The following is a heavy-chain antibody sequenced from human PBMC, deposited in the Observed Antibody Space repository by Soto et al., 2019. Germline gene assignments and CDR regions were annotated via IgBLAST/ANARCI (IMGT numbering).Heavy chain of an antibody. CDR2: IIPIFGTA. J-gene: IGHJ4*02. V-gene: IGHV1-69*13. Sequence: SVKVSYKSSGGTFSSYAIGWVRQAPVQGLEWMGGIIPIFGTANYAQKFQGRVTITADESTSTAYMELSSLRSEDTAVYYCARFKNFWSGYPSYFDYWGQGTLVTVYS. CDR3: ARFKNFWSGYPSYFDY. D-gene: IGHD3-3*01. CDR1: GGTFSSYA.